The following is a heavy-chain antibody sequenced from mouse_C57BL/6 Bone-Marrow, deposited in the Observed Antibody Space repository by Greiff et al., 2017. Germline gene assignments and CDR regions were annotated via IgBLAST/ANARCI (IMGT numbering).Heavy chain of an antibody. J-gene: IGHJ4*01. CDR3: ERRNWDDAMDY. V-gene: IGHV5-2*01. D-gene: IGHD4-1*01. CDR1: EYEFPSHD. Sequence: EVQGVESGGGLVQPGESLKLSCESNEYEFPSHDMSWVRKTPEKRLALVAAINSDGGSTYYPDTMERRFIISRDNTKKTLYLQMSSLRSEDTALYYCERRNWDDAMDYWGQGTSVTVSS. CDR2: INSDGGST.